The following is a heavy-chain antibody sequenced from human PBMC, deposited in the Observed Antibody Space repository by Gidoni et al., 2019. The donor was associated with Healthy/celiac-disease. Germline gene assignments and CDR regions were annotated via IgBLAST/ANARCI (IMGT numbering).Heavy chain of an antibody. CDR2: ISGSGGST. CDR3: AKDVGSGPYYFDY. J-gene: IGHJ4*02. Sequence: EVQLLESGGGLVQPGGSLRLSGAASGFTFSSYAMSWVRQAPGKGLEWVSAISGSGGSTYYADSVKGRFTISRDNSKNTLYLQMNSLRAEDTAVYYCAKDVGSGPYYFDYWGQGTLVTVSS. D-gene: IGHD6-19*01. V-gene: IGHV3-23*01. CDR1: GFTFSSYA.